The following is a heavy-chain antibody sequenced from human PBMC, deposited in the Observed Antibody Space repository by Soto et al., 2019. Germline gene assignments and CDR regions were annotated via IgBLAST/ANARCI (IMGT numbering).Heavy chain of an antibody. J-gene: IGHJ4*02. CDR1: GYTFTTYW. V-gene: IGHV5-10-1*01. CDR3: ARHTGLGQIPFDY. D-gene: IGHD4-17*01. CDR2: IDPSNSYT. Sequence: PGESLEISCKGSGYTFTTYWITWVRQMPGKGLEWMGRIDPSNSYTNYNPSFQGHVTLSADMSISTAYLQWSGLKASDTAIYYCARHTGLGQIPFDYWGEGTLVTVSS.